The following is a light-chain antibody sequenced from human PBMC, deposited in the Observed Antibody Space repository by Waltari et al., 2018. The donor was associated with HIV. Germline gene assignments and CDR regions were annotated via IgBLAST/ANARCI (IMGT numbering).Light chain of an antibody. J-gene: IGLJ3*02. Sequence: QSALTQPPSASGFPGQSVTISCTGTSSDVGSSNYVAWYQQYPGKAPKLLIYEITRRPSGVPCRFPGSKPGNTASLTVSGLQAEDEADYYCSSSAGGDTLVFGGGTKLTVL. CDR1: SSDVGSSNY. V-gene: IGLV2-8*01. CDR2: EIT. CDR3: SSSAGGDTLV.